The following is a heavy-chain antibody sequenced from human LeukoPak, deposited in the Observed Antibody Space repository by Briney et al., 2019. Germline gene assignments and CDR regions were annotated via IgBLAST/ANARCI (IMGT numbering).Heavy chain of an antibody. Sequence: SQTLSLTCAISGDSVSSNSAAWHWISQSPSRGLEWLGRTYYRSKWYNDYAVSVKSRITINPDTSKNQFSLQLNSVTPEDTAVYYCARGKTTVTTVYYYYGMDVWGQGTTVTVSS. CDR1: GDSVSSNSAA. CDR3: ARGKTTVTTVYYYYGMDV. D-gene: IGHD4-17*01. CDR2: TYYRSKWYN. V-gene: IGHV6-1*01. J-gene: IGHJ6*02.